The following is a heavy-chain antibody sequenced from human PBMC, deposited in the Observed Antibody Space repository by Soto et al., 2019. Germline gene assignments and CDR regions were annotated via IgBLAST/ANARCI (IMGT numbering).Heavy chain of an antibody. D-gene: IGHD3-10*02. Sequence: QVQLLESGPGLVKPSGTLSLTCAVSGDSIDSGSWWTLVRQSPGKGLEWIGEVSHSGTTNYNPSLKSRVTTTIGMCEQHISRNRNSVTATENAIYSCEGAIILFEDHVGLDVWGQDTTVTGS. CDR1: GDSIDSGSW. CDR2: VSHSGTT. V-gene: IGHV4-4*02. J-gene: IGHJ6*02. CDR3: EGAIILFEDHVGLDV.